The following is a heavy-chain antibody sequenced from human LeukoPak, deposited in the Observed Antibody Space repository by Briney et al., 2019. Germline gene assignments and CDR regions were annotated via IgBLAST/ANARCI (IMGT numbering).Heavy chain of an antibody. CDR2: ISAYNGNT. CDR1: GYTFTSYG. Sequence: ASVKVSCKASGYTFTSYGISWVRQAPGQGREWMGWISAYNGNTNYAQKLQGRVTMTTDTSTSTAYMELRSLRSDDTAVYYCARDLGYLAVAGFDYWGQGTLVTVPS. CDR3: ARDLGYLAVAGFDY. J-gene: IGHJ4*02. D-gene: IGHD6-19*01. V-gene: IGHV1-18*01.